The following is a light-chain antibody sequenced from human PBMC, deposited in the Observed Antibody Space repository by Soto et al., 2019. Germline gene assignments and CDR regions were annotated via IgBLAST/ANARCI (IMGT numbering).Light chain of an antibody. CDR2: KAS. V-gene: IGKV1-5*03. CDR3: QQYNSYGT. CDR1: QSISSW. Sequence: DIPMTQSPSTLSASVVDRVTITCRDSQSISSWLAWYQQKPGKAPKLLIYKASSLESGVPSRFSGSGSGTEFTLTISSLQPDDFATYYCQQYNSYGTFGQGTKVDIK. J-gene: IGKJ1*01.